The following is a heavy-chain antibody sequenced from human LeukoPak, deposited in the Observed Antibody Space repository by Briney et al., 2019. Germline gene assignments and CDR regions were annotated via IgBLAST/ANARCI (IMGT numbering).Heavy chain of an antibody. CDR1: GGTFSSYA. V-gene: IGHV1-69*13. D-gene: IGHD3-3*01. CDR2: IIPIFGTA. Sequence: SVKVSCKASGGTFSSYAISWVRQAPGQGLEWMGGIIPIFGTANYAQKFQGRVTITADESTSTAYMELSSLRSEDTAVYYCARVSRDAFWSGYSRMGFYYMDVWGKGTTVTVTS. J-gene: IGHJ6*03. CDR3: ARVSRDAFWSGYSRMGFYYMDV.